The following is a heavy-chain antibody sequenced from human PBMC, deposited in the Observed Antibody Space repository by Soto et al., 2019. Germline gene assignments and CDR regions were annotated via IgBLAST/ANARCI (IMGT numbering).Heavy chain of an antibody. J-gene: IGHJ4*02. V-gene: IGHV3-11*06. CDR3: ARDVQQLASY. Sequence: GSLRLSCAASGFTFSDYYMSWIRQAPGKGLEWVSYISGTSSYINYADSVKGRFTISRDNAKNSLYLQMNSLRAEDTAVYYCARDVQQLASYWGQGTLVTVSS. CDR1: GFTFSDYY. D-gene: IGHD6-13*01. CDR2: ISGTSSYI.